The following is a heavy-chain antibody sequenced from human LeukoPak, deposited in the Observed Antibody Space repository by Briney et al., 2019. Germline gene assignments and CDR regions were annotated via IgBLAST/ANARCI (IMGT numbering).Heavy chain of an antibody. Sequence: SETLSLTCAVSVGSISTRNSYWGWIRQPPGKGLEWFGLVDYRGRTSYNPSLKSRVTVSGDTSQNQFSLKLTSVTAADTAVYYCAGYASGTMRDYWGQGTLVTVSS. V-gene: IGHV4-39*01. D-gene: IGHD3-10*01. CDR3: AGYASGTMRDY. J-gene: IGHJ4*02. CDR2: VDYRGRT. CDR1: VGSISTRNSY.